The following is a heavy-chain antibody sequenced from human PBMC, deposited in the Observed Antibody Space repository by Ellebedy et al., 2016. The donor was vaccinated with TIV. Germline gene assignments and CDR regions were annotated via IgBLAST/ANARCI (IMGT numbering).Heavy chain of an antibody. CDR1: GFTFSCYR. V-gene: IGHV3-7*03. CDR3: AKSNWNAGGWFDS. Sequence: PGGSLRLSCAASGFTFSCYRMSWVRQAPGKGLEWVANITQAGSAKPYVDSVKGRFTISRDNAESSLYLQMNTLRAEDTAVYYCAKSNWNAGGWFDSWGQGVLVTVSS. CDR2: ITQAGSAK. J-gene: IGHJ5*01. D-gene: IGHD1-1*01.